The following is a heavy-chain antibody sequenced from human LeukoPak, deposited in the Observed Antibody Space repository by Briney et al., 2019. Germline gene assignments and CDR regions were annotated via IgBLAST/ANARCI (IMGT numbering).Heavy chain of an antibody. Sequence: GGSLRLSCAASGFTVSSNYMSWVRQAPGKGLEWVSYISSSGSTIYYADSVKGRFTISRDNAKNSLYLQMNSLRAEDTAVYYCAREGQLVNRYYFDYWGQGTLVTVSS. V-gene: IGHV3-11*04. CDR1: GFTVSSNY. CDR3: AREGQLVNRYYFDY. D-gene: IGHD6-6*01. CDR2: ISSSGSTI. J-gene: IGHJ4*02.